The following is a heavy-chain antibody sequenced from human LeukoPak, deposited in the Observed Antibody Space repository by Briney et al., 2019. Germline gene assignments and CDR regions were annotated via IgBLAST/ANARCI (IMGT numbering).Heavy chain of an antibody. CDR3: ARGEDQYYFDY. Sequence: SETLSLTCDVYGGSFSGYYWSWIRQPPGKGLEWIGEINHSGSTNYNPSLKSRVTISVDTSKNQFSLKLSSVTAADTAVYYCARGEDQYYFDYWGQGTLVTVSS. J-gene: IGHJ4*02. CDR2: INHSGST. CDR1: GGSFSGYY. V-gene: IGHV4-34*01.